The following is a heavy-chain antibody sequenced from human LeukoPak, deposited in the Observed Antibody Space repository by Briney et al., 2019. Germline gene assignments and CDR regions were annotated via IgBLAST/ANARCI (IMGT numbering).Heavy chain of an antibody. J-gene: IGHJ5*02. Sequence: GGSLRLSRAASGFSFSSYWMHWVRHAPGEGLVWVSRISNDGTTTIYADSVKGRFTISRDNAKNMVYLEMNSLRVDDTAVYYCTRRVDASRWYDPWGQGTLVTV. CDR3: TRRVDASRWYDP. D-gene: IGHD2-15*01. CDR2: ISNDGTTT. V-gene: IGHV3-74*01. CDR1: GFSFSSYW.